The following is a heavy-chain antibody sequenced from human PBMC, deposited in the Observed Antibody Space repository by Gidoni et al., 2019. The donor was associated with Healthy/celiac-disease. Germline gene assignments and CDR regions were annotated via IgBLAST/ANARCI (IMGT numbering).Heavy chain of an antibody. CDR1: GSTLTDLS. Sequence: QVQLVQSGAEVKKLGASVTVSCTVSGSTLTDLSKHWARQAPGKGLEGMGGFDPEDGETIYAQKFQGRVTMTEDTSTDTAYMELSSLRSEDTAVYDCATAPPWGCSGGSCYSMGMDVWGQGTTVTVSS. CDR2: FDPEDGET. D-gene: IGHD2-15*01. CDR3: ATAPPWGCSGGSCYSMGMDV. J-gene: IGHJ6*02. V-gene: IGHV1-24*01.